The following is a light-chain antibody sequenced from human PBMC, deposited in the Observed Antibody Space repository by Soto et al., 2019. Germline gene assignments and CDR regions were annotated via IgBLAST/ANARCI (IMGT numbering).Light chain of an antibody. CDR1: QSVNSIY. J-gene: IGKJ3*01. CDR3: QHYGNSPLFT. CDR2: VAS. Sequence: EIVLTQSPGILSLSPGERATLSCRASQSVNSIYFAGYQQKPGQAPSLLIYVASSRATGIPDRFSGSGSGTDFTLTISRLEPEDFAVYYCQHYGNSPLFTFGPGTEVDIK. V-gene: IGKV3-20*01.